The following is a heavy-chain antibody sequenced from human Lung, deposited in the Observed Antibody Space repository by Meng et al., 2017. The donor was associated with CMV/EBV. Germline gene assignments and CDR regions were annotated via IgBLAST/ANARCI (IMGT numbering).Heavy chain of an antibody. V-gene: IGHV4-30-4*01. Sequence: SISSDDYFWSWIRLPPGKGLKWLGYIRHSRSSYSIPSLQSRLTMTYDTSRNQFSLSLTSVTAADTAIYYCVRGSYYFAGDGYYYDFWGPGTLVTVSS. CDR3: VRGSYYFAGDGYYYDF. CDR1: SISSDDYF. D-gene: IGHD3-22*01. J-gene: IGHJ4*02. CDR2: IRHSRSS.